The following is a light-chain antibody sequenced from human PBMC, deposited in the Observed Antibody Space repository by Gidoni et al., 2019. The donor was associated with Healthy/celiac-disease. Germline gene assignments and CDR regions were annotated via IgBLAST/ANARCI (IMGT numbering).Light chain of an antibody. CDR3: GTWDPSLRTWV. J-gene: IGLJ2*01. CDR2: END. CDR1: SSNIGSIF. V-gene: IGLV1-51*02. Sequence: QSVLTQPPSVSAAPGQQVTISCFGSSSNIGSIFVSWYQQLPATAPKLLIYENDKRPSGIPDRFSGSQSGTSAPLGITGLQTGDEADYYCGTWDPSLRTWVFGGGTKVSVL.